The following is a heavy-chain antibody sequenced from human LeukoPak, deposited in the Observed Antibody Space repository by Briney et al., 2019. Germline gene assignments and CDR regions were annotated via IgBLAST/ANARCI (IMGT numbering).Heavy chain of an antibody. J-gene: IGHJ6*02. CDR1: GFTFSSYA. Sequence: GGSLRLSCAASGFTFSSYAMSWVRQAPGKGLEWVSVISGSGGSTYYADSVKGRFTISRDNSKNTLYLQMNSLRAEDTAVYYCAKCHSGNYYGMDVWGQGTTVTVSS. CDR3: AKCHSGNYYGMDV. D-gene: IGHD1-26*01. CDR2: ISGSGGST. V-gene: IGHV3-23*01.